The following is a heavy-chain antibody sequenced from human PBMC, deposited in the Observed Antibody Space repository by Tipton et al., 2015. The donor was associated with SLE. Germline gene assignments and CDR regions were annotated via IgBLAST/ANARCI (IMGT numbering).Heavy chain of an antibody. CDR3: ARDDPSYWYFDL. CDR2: ISGSGETT. J-gene: IGHJ2*01. CDR1: GFTFNTHA. Sequence: SLRLSCAASGFTFNTHAMSWVRQAPGKGPEWVSSISGSGETTEYADSVKGRFTISRDNSKNTLYLQMNSLRAEDTAVYYCARDDPSYWYFDLWGRGTLATVSS. D-gene: IGHD6-6*01. V-gene: IGHV3-23*01.